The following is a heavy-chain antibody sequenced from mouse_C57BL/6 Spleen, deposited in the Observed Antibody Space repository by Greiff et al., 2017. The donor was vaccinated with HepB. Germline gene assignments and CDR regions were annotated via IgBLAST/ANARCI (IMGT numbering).Heavy chain of an antibody. V-gene: IGHV1-61*01. Sequence: QVQLQQPGAELVRPGSSVKLSCKASGYTFTSYWMDWVKQRPGQGLEWIGNIYPSDSETHYNQKFKDKATLTVDKSSSTAYMQLSSLTSEDSAVYYGARGDAGYYDYWGQGATLTVSS. D-gene: IGHD2-3*01. CDR2: IYPSDSET. CDR1: GYTFTSYW. J-gene: IGHJ2*01. CDR3: ARGDAGYYDY.